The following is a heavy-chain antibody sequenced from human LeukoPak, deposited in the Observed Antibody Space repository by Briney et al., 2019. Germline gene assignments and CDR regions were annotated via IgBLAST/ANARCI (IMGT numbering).Heavy chain of an antibody. J-gene: IGHJ4*02. CDR3: ATLYYYDSSGWRFSFDYFDY. CDR1: GYTLTELS. CDR2: FDPEDGET. V-gene: IGHV1-24*01. Sequence: ASVKVSCKVFGYTLTELSMHWVRQAPGKGLEWMGGFDPEDGETIYAQKFQGRVTMTEDTSTDTAYMELSSLRSEDTAVYYCATLYYYDSSGWRFSFDYFDYWGQGTLVTVSS. D-gene: IGHD3-22*01.